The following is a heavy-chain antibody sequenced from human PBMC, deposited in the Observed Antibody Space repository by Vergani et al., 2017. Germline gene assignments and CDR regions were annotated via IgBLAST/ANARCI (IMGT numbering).Heavy chain of an antibody. Sequence: QVQLVESGGGVVQPGRSLRLSCAASGFTFSSYAMHWVRQAPGKGLGCVAVISYDGSNKYYADSVKGRFTISRDNSKTTLYLQMNSLRAEDTAVYYFAGGASGDYVSSFDYWGQGTLVTVSS. J-gene: IGHJ4*02. CDR2: ISYDGSNK. V-gene: IGHV3-30-3*01. D-gene: IGHD4-17*01. CDR1: GFTFSSYA. CDR3: AGGASGDYVSSFDY.